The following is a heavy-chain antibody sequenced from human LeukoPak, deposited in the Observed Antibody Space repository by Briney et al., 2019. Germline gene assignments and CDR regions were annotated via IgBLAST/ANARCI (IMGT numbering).Heavy chain of an antibody. CDR1: GLIFSDYW. CDR3: ARGARDDGDYVIDF. D-gene: IGHD4-17*01. Sequence: GESLRLSCAASGLIFSDYWMNWVRQAPGKGLEWVADINQDGSKEHCVDSVKGRFTISRDNAENSLYLQMNSLRPEDTAVYYCARGARDDGDYVIDFWGQGTPVTVFS. CDR2: INQDGSKE. V-gene: IGHV3-7*01. J-gene: IGHJ4*02.